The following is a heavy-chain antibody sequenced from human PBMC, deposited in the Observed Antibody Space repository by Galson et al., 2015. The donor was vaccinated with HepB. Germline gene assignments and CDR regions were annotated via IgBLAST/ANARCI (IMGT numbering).Heavy chain of an antibody. CDR3: AAVGGWLHPIHADY. Sequence: SVTVSCKASGYTFTGYYMHWVRQAPGQGLEWMGWINPNSGGTNYAQKFQGRVTMTRDTSISTAYMELSRLRSDDTAVYYCAAVGGWLHPIHADYWGQGTLVTASS. V-gene: IGHV1-2*02. CDR2: INPNSGGT. J-gene: IGHJ4*02. D-gene: IGHD5-12*01. CDR1: GYTFTGYY.